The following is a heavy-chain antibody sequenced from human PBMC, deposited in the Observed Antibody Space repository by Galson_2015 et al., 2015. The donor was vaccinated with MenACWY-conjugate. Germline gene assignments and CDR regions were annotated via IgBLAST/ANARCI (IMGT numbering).Heavy chain of an antibody. J-gene: IGHJ6*02. CDR2: ITHSGST. V-gene: IGHV4-34*01. CDR1: GGSFSGYY. D-gene: IGHD2-2*02. CDR3: AREVVVVPAAISGNYGMDV. Sequence: ETLSLTCAVYGGSFSGYYWTWIRQPPGKGLEWIGEITHSGSTNYNPSLKSRVTISVDTSKNQFSLKLTSVTAADTAVYYCAREVVVVPAAISGNYGMDVWGQGTTVTVSS.